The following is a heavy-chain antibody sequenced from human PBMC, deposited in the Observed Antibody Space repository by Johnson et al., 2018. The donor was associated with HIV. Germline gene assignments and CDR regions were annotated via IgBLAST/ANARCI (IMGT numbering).Heavy chain of an antibody. CDR3: AKDLFTEREDDAFDI. D-gene: IGHD1-26*01. CDR2: IWYDGSNK. CDR1: GFTFSSYG. J-gene: IGHJ3*02. V-gene: IGHV3-33*06. Sequence: QMQLVESGGGLVQPGRSLRLSCTASGFTFSSYGIHWVRQAPGKGLEWVALIWYDGSNKYYADSVKGRFTISRDNSKNTLYLQMNSLRAEDTAVYYCAKDLFTEREDDAFDIWGQGTMVTVSS.